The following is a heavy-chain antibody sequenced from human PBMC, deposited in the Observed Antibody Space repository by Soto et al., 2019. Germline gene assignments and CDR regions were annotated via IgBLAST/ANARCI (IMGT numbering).Heavy chain of an antibody. CDR3: AKRFTLFGEVKLSPDFDY. Sequence: EVQLLESGGGLVQPEGSLRLSCAASGFTFSSHAMSWVRQAPGKGLEWVSAISYSGSNTYYTDSVKGRFTISRDNSKNTLYLQMNSRRGEDTAIYYCAKRFTLFGEVKLSPDFDYWGQGTLVTVSS. J-gene: IGHJ4*02. V-gene: IGHV3-23*01. CDR1: GFTFSSHA. CDR2: ISYSGSNT. D-gene: IGHD3-3*01.